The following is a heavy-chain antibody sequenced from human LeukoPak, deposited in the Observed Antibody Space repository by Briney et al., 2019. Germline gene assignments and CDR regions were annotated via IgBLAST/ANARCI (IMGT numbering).Heavy chain of an antibody. CDR3: ARDLDGDYWVDFDY. D-gene: IGHD4-17*01. Sequence: GASVKVSCKASGYTFTGYSIHWVRQAPGQGLEWMGWINTNSGGTHYSQKFQGRVTMTRDTSITTAYMELSGLRSDDTAVYYCARDLDGDYWVDFDYWGQGTLVTVSS. CDR2: INTNSGGT. CDR1: GYTFTGYS. V-gene: IGHV1-2*02. J-gene: IGHJ4*02.